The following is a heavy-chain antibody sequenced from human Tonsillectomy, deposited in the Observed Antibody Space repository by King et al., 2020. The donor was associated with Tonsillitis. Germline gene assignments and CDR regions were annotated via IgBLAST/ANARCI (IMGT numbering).Heavy chain of an antibody. CDR3: ARVSHVGTLDY. D-gene: IGHD7-27*01. V-gene: IGHV4-59*01. CDR1: GGSISTYY. Sequence: VQLQESGPGLVKPSETLSLTCSVSGGSISTYYWSWIRPPPGKGLEWIGNIYYSGSANYNPSLKSRVTISGDTSKNQLSLKLSSMTAADTAVYFCARVSHVGTLDYWGQGNPVTVSS. J-gene: IGHJ4*02. CDR2: IYYSGSA.